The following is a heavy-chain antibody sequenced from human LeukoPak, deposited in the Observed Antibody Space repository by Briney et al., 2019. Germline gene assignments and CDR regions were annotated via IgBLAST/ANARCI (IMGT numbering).Heavy chain of an antibody. CDR1: GFTFSSYS. J-gene: IGHJ6*03. CDR3: ARSERHWVAARLGGSFYYMDV. CDR2: ISSSSSTI. V-gene: IGHV3-48*01. Sequence: PGGSLRLSCAASGFTFSSYSMNWVRQAPGKGLEWVSYISSSSSTIYYADSVKGRFTISRDNAKNSLYLQMNSLRAEDTAVYYCARSERHWVAARLGGSFYYMDVWGKGTTVTVSS. D-gene: IGHD6-6*01.